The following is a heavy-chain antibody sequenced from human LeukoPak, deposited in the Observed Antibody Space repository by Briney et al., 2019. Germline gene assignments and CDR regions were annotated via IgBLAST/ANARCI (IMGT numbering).Heavy chain of an antibody. CDR3: ASFLPVKGPRAFDI. J-gene: IGHJ3*02. D-gene: IGHD6-19*01. CDR1: GVTFSSYG. Sequence: PGGSLRLSCVASGVTFSSYGMHWVRQAPGKGLEWIGYIYYSGSTNYNPSLKSRVTISVDTSKNQFSLKLSSVTAADMAVYYCASFLPVKGPRAFDIWG. CDR2: IYYSGST. V-gene: IGHV4-59*01.